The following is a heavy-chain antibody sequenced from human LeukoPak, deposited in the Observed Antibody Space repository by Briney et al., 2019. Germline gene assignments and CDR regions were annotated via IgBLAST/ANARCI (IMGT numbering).Heavy chain of an antibody. J-gene: IGHJ4*02. V-gene: IGHV4-31*03. CDR3: ARVTTHSSGRGVDY. Sequence: PSETLSLTCTVSGGSIGSSSYYWGWIRQHPGKGLEWIGYIYYSGSTYYNPSLKSRVTISVDTSKNQFSLKLSSVTAADTAVYYCARVTTHSSGRGVDYWGQGTLVTVSS. CDR1: GGSIGSSSYY. CDR2: IYYSGST. D-gene: IGHD3-22*01.